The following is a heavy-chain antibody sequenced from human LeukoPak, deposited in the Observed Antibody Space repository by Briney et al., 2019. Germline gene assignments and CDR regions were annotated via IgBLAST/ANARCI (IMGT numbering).Heavy chain of an antibody. CDR1: GGSISSGGYY. D-gene: IGHD2-15*01. V-gene: IGHV4-30-2*01. CDR3: ARDRRYCSGGSCPGRFDP. J-gene: IGHJ5*02. Sequence: SETLSLTCTVSGGSISSGGYYWSWIRQPPGKGLEWIGYIYHSGSTYYNPSLKSRVTISVDRSKNQFSLKLSSVTAAATAVYYCARDRRYCSGGSCPGRFDPWGQGTLVTVSS. CDR2: IYHSGST.